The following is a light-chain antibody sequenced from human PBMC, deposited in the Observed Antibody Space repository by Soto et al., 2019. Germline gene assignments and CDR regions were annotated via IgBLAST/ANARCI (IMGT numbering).Light chain of an antibody. J-gene: IGKJ4*01. CDR3: KQTYSGIF. CDR2: GAS. Sequence: DVRMTQSPSSLSSSVGDTITITCRASRTITTYLNWIQQKPGERPRLLIYGASTLHDGVPSRFSSRGSGADFPLTLSGLQAEAFASYHGKQTYSGIFFGGGNKV. CDR1: RTITTY. V-gene: IGKV1-39*01.